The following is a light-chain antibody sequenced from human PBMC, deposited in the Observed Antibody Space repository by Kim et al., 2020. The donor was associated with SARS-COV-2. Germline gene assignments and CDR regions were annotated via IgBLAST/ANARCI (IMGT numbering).Light chain of an antibody. Sequence: ETVMTQSPVTLSVSPGERVTLSCRASQTVSSNLAWYQQKPGQAPRLLIYGASTRATGIPARFSGSASGTEFTLTISSLQSEDFAVYYCQQYYNWPRTFGQGTKVDSK. J-gene: IGKJ1*01. CDR1: QTVSSN. CDR3: QQYYNWPRT. V-gene: IGKV3-15*01. CDR2: GAS.